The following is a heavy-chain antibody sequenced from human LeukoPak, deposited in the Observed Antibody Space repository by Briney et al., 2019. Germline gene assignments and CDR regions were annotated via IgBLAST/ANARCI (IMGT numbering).Heavy chain of an antibody. CDR2: IRYDGSNK. Sequence: QAGGSLRLSCAAAGFTVSSYCMHWVRQAPGRGREWVAFIRYDGSNKYYADSVKGQFTISRDNSKNTLYLQMNSLRAEDTAVYYCAKDQTPRGDYESRFDYWGQGTLVTVS. D-gene: IGHD4-17*01. J-gene: IGHJ4*02. CDR3: AKDQTPRGDYESRFDY. V-gene: IGHV3-30*02. CDR1: GFTVSSYC.